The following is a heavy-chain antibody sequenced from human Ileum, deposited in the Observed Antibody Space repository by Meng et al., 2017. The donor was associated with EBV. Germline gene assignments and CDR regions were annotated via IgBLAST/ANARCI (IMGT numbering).Heavy chain of an antibody. D-gene: IGHD6-19*01. V-gene: IGHV1-18*01. CDR2: ISGYNGNA. CDR3: ARIAGSGWNFDY. J-gene: IGHJ4*02. CDR1: GYTFTSYG. Sequence: VQLVQSGTEVKNPGASVKVSCKPSGYTFTSYGINWVRQAPGQGLEWMGWISGYNGNANYAQKLQGRVTMTTDTSTSTVYMELRSLRSEDTAVYYCARIAGSGWNFDYWGQGTLVTVSS.